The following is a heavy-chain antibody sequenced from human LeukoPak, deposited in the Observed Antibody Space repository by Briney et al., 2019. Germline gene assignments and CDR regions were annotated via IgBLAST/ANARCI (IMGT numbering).Heavy chain of an antibody. Sequence: GGSLRLSCAASGFTFSSYSMNWVRQAPGKGLEWVSYISSSSSTIYYADSVKGRFTISRDNAKNSLYLQMNSLRAEDTAVYCCARGGGSIDYWGQGTLVTVSS. D-gene: IGHD2-2*01. J-gene: IGHJ4*02. CDR3: ARGGGSIDY. CDR1: GFTFSSYS. V-gene: IGHV3-48*01. CDR2: ISSSSSTI.